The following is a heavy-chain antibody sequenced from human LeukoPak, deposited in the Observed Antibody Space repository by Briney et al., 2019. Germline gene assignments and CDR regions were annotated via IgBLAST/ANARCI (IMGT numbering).Heavy chain of an antibody. CDR2: ISAYNGNT. CDR3: ARDPDGDYDFDY. V-gene: IGHV1-18*01. D-gene: IGHD4-17*01. J-gene: IGHJ4*02. CDR1: GYTXINYG. Sequence: ASVKVSCKASGYTXINYGISWVRQAPGQGLEWMGWISAYNGNTNYAQKVQGRVTMTTDTSTSTAYMVLRSLRSDDTAVYYCARDPDGDYDFDYWGQGTLVTVSS.